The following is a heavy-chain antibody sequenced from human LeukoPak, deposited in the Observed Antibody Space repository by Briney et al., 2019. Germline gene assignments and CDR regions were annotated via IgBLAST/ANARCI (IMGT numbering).Heavy chain of an antibody. CDR2: INPNSGGT. Sequence: ASVTVSCKASGYTFTGYYMHWVRQAPGQGLEWMGWINPNSGGTNYAQKFQGRVTMTRDTSISTAYMELSRLRSDDTAVYYCARDRPRSGITMVRGVRNWFDPWGQGTLVTVSS. J-gene: IGHJ5*02. CDR3: ARDRPRSGITMVRGVRNWFDP. V-gene: IGHV1-2*02. CDR1: GYTFTGYY. D-gene: IGHD3-10*01.